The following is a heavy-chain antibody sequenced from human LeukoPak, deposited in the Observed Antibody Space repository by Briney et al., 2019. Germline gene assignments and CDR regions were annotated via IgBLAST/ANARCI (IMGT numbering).Heavy chain of an antibody. CDR2: IIPIFGTA. J-gene: IGHJ4*02. Sequence: ASVKVSCKASGGTFISYAISWVRQAPGQGLEWMVGIIPIFGTANYAQKFQGRVTITPDESTSTAYMELSSLRSEDTAVYYCATYSSSFRFDYWGQGTLVTVSS. D-gene: IGHD6-6*01. V-gene: IGHV1-69*01. CDR3: ATYSSSFRFDY. CDR1: GGTFISYA.